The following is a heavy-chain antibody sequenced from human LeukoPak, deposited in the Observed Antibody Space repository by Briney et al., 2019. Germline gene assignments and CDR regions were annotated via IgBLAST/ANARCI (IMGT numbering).Heavy chain of an antibody. CDR2: ISWNSGSI. Sequence: SGRSLRLSCAASGFTFDDYAMHWVRQAPGKGLEWVSGISWNSGSIGYADSVKGRFTISRDNAKNSLYLQMNSLRAEDTALYYCAKVPSWELRSYHFDYWGQGTLVTVSS. CDR3: AKVPSWELRSYHFDY. CDR1: GFTFDDYA. V-gene: IGHV3-9*01. J-gene: IGHJ4*02. D-gene: IGHD1-26*01.